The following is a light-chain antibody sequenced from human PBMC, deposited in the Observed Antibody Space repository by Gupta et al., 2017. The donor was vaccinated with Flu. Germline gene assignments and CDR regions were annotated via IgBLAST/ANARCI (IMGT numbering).Light chain of an antibody. V-gene: IGLV2-14*03. CDR3: RSDTTRSIVV. CDR2: DVS. Sequence: SALPQPASVSGSPGQSLTISCTGTSSDVGASNSVSWYQHHPGQDPKLLFYDVSRRTAGVAGRFSASEAGNTASLTISVPQVEDAADYYYRSDTTRSIVVFGGGTKLTVL. J-gene: IGLJ2*01. CDR1: SSDVGASNS.